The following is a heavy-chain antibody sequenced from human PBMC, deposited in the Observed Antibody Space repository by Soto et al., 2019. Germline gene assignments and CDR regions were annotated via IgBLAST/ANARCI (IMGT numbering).Heavy chain of an antibody. CDR2: INPNSGGT. CDR3: ARESRRGYNYGLGYFAY. CDR1: GYSFTGYY. Sequence: ASVKVSCKASGYSFTGYYMHWVRQAPGQGLEWMGWINPNSGGTNYAQKFQGWVTMTRDTSISTAYMELSRLRSDDTAVYYCARESRRGYNYGLGYFAYWGQGALVTVSS. J-gene: IGHJ4*02. D-gene: IGHD5-18*01. V-gene: IGHV1-2*04.